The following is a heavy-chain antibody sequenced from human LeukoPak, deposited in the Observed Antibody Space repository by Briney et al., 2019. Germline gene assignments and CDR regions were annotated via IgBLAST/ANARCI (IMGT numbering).Heavy chain of an antibody. Sequence: GRSLRLSCAAARFTFNHYGMHWVRQARGKALVWGSVIWSDGTNKYYANSAKGRFTISRDDFDKTVYLQMSSLRPDDTGVYYCARDAQRGFDYSNSLQYWGQGTPVTVPT. CDR1: RFTFNHYG. CDR2: IWSDGTNK. J-gene: IGHJ4*02. V-gene: IGHV3-33*01. CDR3: ARDAQRGFDYSNSLQY. D-gene: IGHD4-11*01.